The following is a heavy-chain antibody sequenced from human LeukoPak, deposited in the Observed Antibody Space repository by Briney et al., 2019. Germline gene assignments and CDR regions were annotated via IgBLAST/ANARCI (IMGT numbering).Heavy chain of an antibody. D-gene: IGHD6-19*01. CDR1: GGSISSGDYY. V-gene: IGHV4-30-4*01. CDR2: IYYSGST. Sequence: SQTLSLTCTVSGGSISSGDYYWSWIRQPPGKGLEWIGYIYYSGSTNYNPSLKSRVTISVDTSKNQFSLKLSSVTAADTAVYYCARGVAVATTAGGTYYFDYWGQGTLVTVSS. J-gene: IGHJ4*02. CDR3: ARGVAVATTAGGTYYFDY.